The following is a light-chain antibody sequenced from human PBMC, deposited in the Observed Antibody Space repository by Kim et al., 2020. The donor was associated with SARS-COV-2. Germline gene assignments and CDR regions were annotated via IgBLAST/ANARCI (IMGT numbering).Light chain of an antibody. V-gene: IGLV1-40*01. CDR2: GNT. Sequence: QRLTLSCTGSSANSGAGYDVHWYQQLPGTAPKLLIYGNTNRPSGVPDRFSGSKSGTSASLAITGLQAEDEADYYCQSYDSSLSGYVFGTGTKVTVL. CDR3: QSYDSSLSGYV. CDR1: SANSGAGYD. J-gene: IGLJ1*01.